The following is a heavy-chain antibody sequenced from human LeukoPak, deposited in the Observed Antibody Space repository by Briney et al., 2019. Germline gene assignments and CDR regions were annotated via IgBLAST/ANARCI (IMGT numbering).Heavy chain of an antibody. CDR2: INWNGGST. CDR3: ARDFSSSWYLVVYYYYYMDV. J-gene: IGHJ6*03. V-gene: IGHV3-20*04. D-gene: IGHD6-13*01. CDR1: GFTFDDYG. Sequence: PGGSLRLSCAASGFTFDDYGMSWVRHAPGKGLEWVSGINWNGGSTGYADSVKGRFTISRDNAKNSLYLQMNSLRAEDTAVYYCARDFSSSWYLVVYYYYYMDVWGKGTTVTVSS.